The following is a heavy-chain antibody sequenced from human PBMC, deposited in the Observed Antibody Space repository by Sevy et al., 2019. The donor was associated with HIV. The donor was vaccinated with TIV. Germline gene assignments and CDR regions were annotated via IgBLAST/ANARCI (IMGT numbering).Heavy chain of an antibody. CDR1: GGSISSYY. CDR3: ARGNDYGDLRGGSYFDY. Sequence: SETLSLTCTVSGGSISSYYWSWIRQPPGKGLEWIGYIYYSGSTNYNPSLKSRVTISVDTSKNQFSLKLRAVTAADTAVYYCARGNDYGDLRGGSYFDYWGQGTLVTVSS. D-gene: IGHD4-17*01. CDR2: IYYSGST. J-gene: IGHJ4*02. V-gene: IGHV4-59*01.